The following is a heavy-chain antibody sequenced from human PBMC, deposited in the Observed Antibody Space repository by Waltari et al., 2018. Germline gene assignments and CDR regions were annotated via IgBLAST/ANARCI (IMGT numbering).Heavy chain of an antibody. CDR1: GYSFTSYW. CDR2: IYPGDSDT. V-gene: IGHV5-51*01. Sequence: EVQLVQSGAEVKKPGESLKISCKGSGYSFTSYWIGWVRQMPGKGLEWMGIIYPGDSDTRYSPAFQGQVTISADKSISTAYLQWSSLKASDTAMYYCARHTIAVAGTGRIGGQSWFDPWGQGTLVTVSS. D-gene: IGHD6-19*01. J-gene: IGHJ5*02. CDR3: ARHTIAVAGTGRIGGQSWFDP.